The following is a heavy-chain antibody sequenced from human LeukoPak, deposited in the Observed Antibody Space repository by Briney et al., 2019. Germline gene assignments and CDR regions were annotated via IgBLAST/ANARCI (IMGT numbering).Heavy chain of an antibody. Sequence: AGRSLRLSCAASGFTFDDYAMHWVRQAPGKGLEWVSGISWNSGSIGYADSVKGRFTISRDNAKNSLYLQMNSLRAEDTALYYCAKDITEGDGAFDIWGQGTMVTVSS. CDR1: GFTFDDYA. D-gene: IGHD3-16*01. J-gene: IGHJ3*02. CDR2: ISWNSGSI. V-gene: IGHV3-9*01. CDR3: AKDITEGDGAFDI.